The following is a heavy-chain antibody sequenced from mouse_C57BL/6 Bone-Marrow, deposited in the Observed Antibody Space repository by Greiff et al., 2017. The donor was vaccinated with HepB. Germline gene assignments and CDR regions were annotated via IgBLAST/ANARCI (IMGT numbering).Heavy chain of an antibody. D-gene: IGHD2-5*01. CDR1: GFTFSSYA. CDR3: ARAGNSNRGFDY. J-gene: IGHJ2*01. CDR2: ISDGGSYT. V-gene: IGHV5-4*03. Sequence: EVKVVESGGGLVKPGGSLKLSCAASGFTFSSYAMSWVRQTPEKRLEWVATISDGGSYTYYPDNVKGRFTISRDNAKNNLYLQMSHLKSEDTAMYYCARAGNSNRGFDYWGQGTTLTVSS.